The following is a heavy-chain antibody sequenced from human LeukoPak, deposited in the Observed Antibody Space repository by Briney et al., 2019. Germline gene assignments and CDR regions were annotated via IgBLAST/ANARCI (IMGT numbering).Heavy chain of an antibody. CDR1: GFTFSSYS. CDR2: ISGSGGST. J-gene: IGHJ6*03. CDR3: AKGCLTARGLWNSHYYYYMDV. Sequence: GGSLRLSCAASGFTFSSYSMSWVRQAPGKGLEWVSAISGSGGSTYYADSVKGRFTISRDNSKNTLYLQMNSLRAEDTAVYYCAKGCLTARGLWNSHYYYYMDVWGKGTTVTVSS. V-gene: IGHV3-23*01. D-gene: IGHD3-16*01.